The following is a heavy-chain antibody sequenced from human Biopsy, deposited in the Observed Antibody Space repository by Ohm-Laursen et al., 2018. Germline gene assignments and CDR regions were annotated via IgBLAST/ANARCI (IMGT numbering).Heavy chain of an antibody. Sequence: GSLGLSCSASGFTFSGFSMNWVRQAPGKGLEWVSSISASGNHIYYTDSVKGRFTVSRDNGKNSVYLQMNSLRVEDTAVYYCARDGEAKYCKHGVCPSDFWGQGTLVTVSS. J-gene: IGHJ4*02. D-gene: IGHD2-8*01. CDR3: ARDGEAKYCKHGVCPSDF. CDR2: ISASGNHI. CDR1: GFTFSGFS. V-gene: IGHV3-21*01.